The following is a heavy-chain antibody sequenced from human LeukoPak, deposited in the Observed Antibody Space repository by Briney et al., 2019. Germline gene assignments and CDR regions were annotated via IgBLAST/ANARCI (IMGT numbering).Heavy chain of an antibody. CDR2: ISSSGSTI. V-gene: IGHV3-48*03. CDR1: GFTFSSYE. J-gene: IGHJ4*02. Sequence: GGSLRLSCAASGFTFSSYEMNWVRQAPGKGLEWVSYISSSGSTIYYADSVKGRFTISRDNAKNSLYLQMNSLRAEDMAVYYCARLYDYVWGGQEYWGQGTLVTVSS. D-gene: IGHD3-16*01. CDR3: ARLYDYVWGGQEY.